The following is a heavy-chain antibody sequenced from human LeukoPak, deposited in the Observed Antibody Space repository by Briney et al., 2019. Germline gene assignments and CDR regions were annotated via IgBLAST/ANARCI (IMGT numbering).Heavy chain of an antibody. CDR2: INPNSGGT. CDR3: AGSPYDSSGYYYVGLDYYYYYMDV. CDR1: GYTFTGYY. D-gene: IGHD3-22*01. J-gene: IGHJ6*03. V-gene: IGHV1-2*02. Sequence: ASVKVSCKASGYTFTGYYMHWVRQAPGQGLEWMGWINPNSGGTNYAQKFQGRVTMTRDTSIRTAYMEVSRLRSEDTAVYYCAGSPYDSSGYYYVGLDYYYYYMDVWGKGTTVTVSS.